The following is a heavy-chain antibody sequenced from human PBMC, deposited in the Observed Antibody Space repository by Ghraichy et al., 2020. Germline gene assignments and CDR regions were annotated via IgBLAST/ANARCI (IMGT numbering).Heavy chain of an antibody. CDR1: GLTFTDFW. CDR2: IKSKVDGATT. V-gene: IGHV3-15*07. Sequence: GESLNISCAVSGLTFTDFWMHWVRQAPGKGLEWVGRIKSKVDGATTDYTAPVKGRFTISRDDSKNTLYLEMNTLKTEDTAVYYCTTDHSYHMRVWGKGTPVTVSS. J-gene: IGHJ6*03. CDR3: TTDHSYHMRV.